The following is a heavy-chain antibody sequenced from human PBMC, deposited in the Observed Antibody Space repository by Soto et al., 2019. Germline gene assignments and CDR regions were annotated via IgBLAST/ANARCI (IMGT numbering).Heavy chain of an antibody. Sequence: QERLVQSGAEVRKPGSSVKVSCKVTGGTSTRYAINWVRQAPGQGLEWMGGIVPMFGTSKYAQKFQGRVTITADTSTSIAYMELRSLRSEDTAVYYCNRGSEYDCWSGYLWGQGTLVSVSS. CDR3: NRGSEYDCWSGYL. CDR2: IVPMFGTS. J-gene: IGHJ4*02. CDR1: GGTSTRYA. V-gene: IGHV1-69*06. D-gene: IGHD3-3*01.